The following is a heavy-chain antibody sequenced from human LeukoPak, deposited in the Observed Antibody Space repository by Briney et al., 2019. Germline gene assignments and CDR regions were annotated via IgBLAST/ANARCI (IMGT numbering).Heavy chain of an antibody. Sequence: PSETLSLTCAASGYSIRCGYYWAWIRQPPGKGLEWIGSLHHTRSTYYNPSLKSRVTMSVDRSNSKFSLNLNSVTAADTAVYYCARDRESSPWELLLDYWGQGIVVTVSS. CDR3: ARDRESSPWELLLDY. CDR1: GYSIRCGYY. J-gene: IGHJ4*02. V-gene: IGHV4-38-2*02. CDR2: LHHTRST. D-gene: IGHD1-26*01.